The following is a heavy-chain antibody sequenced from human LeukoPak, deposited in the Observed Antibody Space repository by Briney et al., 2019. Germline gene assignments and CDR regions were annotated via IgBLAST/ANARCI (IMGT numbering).Heavy chain of an antibody. V-gene: IGHV1-2*02. CDR3: AREGFTYGHPAGYYYDSSGYFDY. J-gene: IGHJ4*02. CDR1: GYTFTGYY. D-gene: IGHD3-22*01. CDR2: INPNSGGT. Sequence: ASVKVSCKASGYTFTGYYIHWVRQAPGQGLEWMGWINPNSGGTNYAQRFQGRVTMTRDTSISTAYMELSRLRSDDTAVYYCAREGFTYGHPAGYYYDSSGYFDYWGQGNLVTVSS.